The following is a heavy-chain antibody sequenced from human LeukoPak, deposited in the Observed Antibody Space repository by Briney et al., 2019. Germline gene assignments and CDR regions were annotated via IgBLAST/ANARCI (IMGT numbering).Heavy chain of an antibody. J-gene: IGHJ6*03. V-gene: IGHV4-34*01. Sequence: PSETLSLTCAVYGGSFSGYYWSWIRQPPGKGLEWIGEINHSGSTNYNPSLKSRVTISVDTSKNQFSLKLSSVTAADTPVYYRARPPRGYYGSGSSYYYYYYMDVWGKGTTVTISS. CDR3: ARPPRGYYGSGSSYYYYYYMDV. CDR2: INHSGST. D-gene: IGHD3-10*01. CDR1: GGSFSGYY.